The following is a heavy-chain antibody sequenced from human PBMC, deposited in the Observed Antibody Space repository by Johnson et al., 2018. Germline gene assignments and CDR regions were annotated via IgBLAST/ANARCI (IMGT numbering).Heavy chain of an antibody. V-gene: IGHV3-73*02. D-gene: IGHD1-26*01. CDR2: IRSKTYNYAT. Sequence: VQLQESGGGLVQPGGSLKLSCVVSGLTFSDFSLHWVRHASGKGLEWVGRIRSKTYNYATVYGASVKGRFTITRDVSKNPTFLQMNSLKTEETAIYYCIPLEFAVGTTASWGQGSLVTVSS. J-gene: IGHJ5*02. CDR1: GLTFSDFS. CDR3: IPLEFAVGTTAS.